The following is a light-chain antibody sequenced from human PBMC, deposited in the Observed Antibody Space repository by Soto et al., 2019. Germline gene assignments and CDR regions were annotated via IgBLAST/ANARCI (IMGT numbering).Light chain of an antibody. CDR3: QQYNSYSWT. CDR1: QSISSW. J-gene: IGKJ1*01. Sequence: IQRTHSPSTLSASVGDGVTITCRASQSISSWLAWYQQKPGKAPNLLIYDASSLDSGVPSRFSGSGSGTEFTLTISSLHPDDFATYYCQQYNSYSWTFGQGTKVDIK. CDR2: DAS. V-gene: IGKV1-5*01.